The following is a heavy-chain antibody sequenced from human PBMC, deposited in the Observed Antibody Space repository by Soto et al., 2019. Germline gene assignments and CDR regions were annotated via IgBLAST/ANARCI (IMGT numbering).Heavy chain of an antibody. Sequence: QVQLVQSGAEVKKPGSSVKVSCKASGGTFSSYAISWVRQAPGQGLEWMGGIIPIFGTANYAQKFQGRVTITADKSTSTACMELSSLRSEDTAVYYCARSGIAVAGTMELFEYFQHWGQGTLVTVSS. V-gene: IGHV1-69*06. CDR3: ARSGIAVAGTMELFEYFQH. D-gene: IGHD6-19*01. CDR1: GGTFSSYA. CDR2: IIPIFGTA. J-gene: IGHJ1*01.